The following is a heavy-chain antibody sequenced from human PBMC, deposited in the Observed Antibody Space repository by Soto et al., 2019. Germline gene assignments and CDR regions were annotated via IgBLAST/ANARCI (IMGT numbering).Heavy chain of an antibody. Sequence: ASVKVSCKASGYTFTSYGISWVRQAPGQGLEWMGWISAYNGNTNYAQKLQGRVTMTTDTSTSTAYMELRSLRSDDTAVYYCARVSGYSYIVEVDGMDVWGQGTTVTVSS. D-gene: IGHD5-18*01. CDR2: ISAYNGNT. CDR3: ARVSGYSYIVEVDGMDV. CDR1: GYTFTSYG. J-gene: IGHJ6*02. V-gene: IGHV1-18*04.